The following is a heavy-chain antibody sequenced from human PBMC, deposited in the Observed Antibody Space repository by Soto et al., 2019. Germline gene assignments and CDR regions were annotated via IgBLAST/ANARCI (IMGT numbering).Heavy chain of an antibody. D-gene: IGHD6-19*01. CDR2: ISYDGSNK. CDR3: ANGNRYSSGWYGY. V-gene: IGHV3-30*18. Sequence: GGSLRLSCAASGFTFSSYGMHWVRQAPGKGLEWVAVISYDGSNKYYADSVKGRFTISRDNSKNTLYLQMNSLRAEDTAVYYCANGNRYSSGWYGYWGQGTLVTVSS. J-gene: IGHJ4*02. CDR1: GFTFSSYG.